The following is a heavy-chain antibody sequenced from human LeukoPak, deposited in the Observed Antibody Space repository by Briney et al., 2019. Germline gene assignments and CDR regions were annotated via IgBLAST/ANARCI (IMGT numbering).Heavy chain of an antibody. D-gene: IGHD3-10*01. J-gene: IGHJ4*02. CDR1: GGTFCSYA. V-gene: IGHV1-69*06. CDR2: IIPIFGTA. CDR3: ARGGITMVRGVRRGAYYFDY. Sequence: SVKVSCKASGGTFCSYAISWGRQAPGPGLEWMGGIIPIFGTANYAQKFQGRVTITADKSTSTAYMELSSLRSADTAVYYCARGGITMVRGVRRGAYYFDYWGQGTLVTVSS.